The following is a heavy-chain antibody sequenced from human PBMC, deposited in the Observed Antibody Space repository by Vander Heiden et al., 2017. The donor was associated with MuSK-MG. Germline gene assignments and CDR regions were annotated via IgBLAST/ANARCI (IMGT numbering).Heavy chain of an antibody. CDR3: ARGQLGVGSGLDY. J-gene: IGHJ4*02. D-gene: IGHD6-25*01. CDR1: GGSISSRSYY. V-gene: IGHV4-39*07. Sequence: QLQLQESGPGLVKASETLSLTCTVSGGSISSRSYYWGWIRQPPGKGLEWSGSISYSGSTYYKPALKSRITISVDTSKNQLSLKLSSVTAADTAVYFCARGQLGVGSGLDYWGQGTLVTVSS. CDR2: ISYSGST.